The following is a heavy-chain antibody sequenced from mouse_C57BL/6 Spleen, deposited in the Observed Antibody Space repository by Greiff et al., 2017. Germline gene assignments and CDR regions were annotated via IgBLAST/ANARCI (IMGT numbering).Heavy chain of an antibody. Sequence: VKLMESGPELVKPGASVKLSCKASGYTFTSYDINWVKQRPGQGLEWIGWIYPRDGSTKYNEKFKGKATLTVDTSSSTAYMELHSLTSEDSAVYYCARKSTVVAKDAMDYWGQGTSVTVSS. D-gene: IGHD1-1*01. CDR1: GYTFTSYD. V-gene: IGHV1-85*01. CDR2: IYPRDGST. CDR3: ARKSTVVAKDAMDY. J-gene: IGHJ4*01.